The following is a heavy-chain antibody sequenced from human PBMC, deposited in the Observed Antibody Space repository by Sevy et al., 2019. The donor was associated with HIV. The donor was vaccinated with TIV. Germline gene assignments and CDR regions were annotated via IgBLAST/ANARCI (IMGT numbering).Heavy chain of an antibody. CDR2: MNPNSGNT. Sequence: ASVKVSCKASGYTFSSYDINWVRQATGQGLEWMRWMNPNSGNTGYAQKFQGRVTMTRNTSISTAYMELSSLRSEDTAVYYCARGVVVAATPKDFDYWGQGSLVTVSS. D-gene: IGHD2-15*01. V-gene: IGHV1-8*01. CDR1: GYTFSSYD. J-gene: IGHJ4*02. CDR3: ARGVVVAATPKDFDY.